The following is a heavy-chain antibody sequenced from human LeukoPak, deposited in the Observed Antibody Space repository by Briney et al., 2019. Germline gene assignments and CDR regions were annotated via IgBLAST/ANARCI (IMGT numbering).Heavy chain of an antibody. Sequence: ASVKVSCKASGYTFTGYYIHWVRQAPGQGLEWMGWINPNSGGTNYAQKFQGRVTLTRDTSISTAYMGLSRLRSDDTAVYYCARGSNWYSYGMDVWGQGTTVTVSS. J-gene: IGHJ6*02. V-gene: IGHV1-2*02. CDR1: GYTFTGYY. CDR3: ARGSNWYSYGMDV. CDR2: INPNSGGT. D-gene: IGHD6-13*01.